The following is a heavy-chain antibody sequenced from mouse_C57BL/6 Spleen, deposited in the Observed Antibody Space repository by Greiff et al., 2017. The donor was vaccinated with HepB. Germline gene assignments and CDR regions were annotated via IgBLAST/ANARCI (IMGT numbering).Heavy chain of an antibody. CDR2: IYPGDGDT. V-gene: IGHV1-82*01. Sequence: QVQLQQSGPELVKPGASVKISCKASGYAFSSSWMNWVKQRPGKGLEWIGRIYPGDGDTNYNGKFKGKATLTANKSSSTAYMQLSSLTSEDAAVYFCAIGEGFAYWGQGTLVTVSA. J-gene: IGHJ3*01. CDR1: GYAFSSSW. CDR3: AIGEGFAY. D-gene: IGHD3-3*01.